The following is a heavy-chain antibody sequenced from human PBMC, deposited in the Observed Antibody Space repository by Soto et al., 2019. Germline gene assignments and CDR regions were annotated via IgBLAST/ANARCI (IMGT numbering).Heavy chain of an antibody. CDR3: ARASGSSYWFAP. V-gene: IGHV1-18*01. Sequence: QVQLVQSGAEVKKPGASVRVSCKASGYTFTSYGISWVRQAPGQGLEWMGWISAYNGNTNYAQKIQGRVTMTTDTPTSTAYMELGRLSSDATAVYYCARASGSSYWFAPCAHGTLVTVSS. CDR1: GYTFTSYG. D-gene: IGHD1-26*01. J-gene: IGHJ5*02. CDR2: ISAYNGNT.